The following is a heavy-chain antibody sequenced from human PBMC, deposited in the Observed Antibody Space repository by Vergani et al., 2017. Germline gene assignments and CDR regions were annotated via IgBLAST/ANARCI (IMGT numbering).Heavy chain of an antibody. CDR3: ARDSVTSYYYYYGMDV. CDR2: INSGNGNK. Sequence: QVQLVQSGAEVKKPGASVKVSCKASGYTFTSYAMHWVRQAPGQRLEWMGWINSGNGNKKYSQKFQGRVTITRDTDASTAYMELSSLRPEDTAVYYCARDSVTSYYYYYGMDVWGQGTTVTVSS. V-gene: IGHV1-3*01. J-gene: IGHJ6*02. D-gene: IGHD4-23*01. CDR1: GYTFTSYA.